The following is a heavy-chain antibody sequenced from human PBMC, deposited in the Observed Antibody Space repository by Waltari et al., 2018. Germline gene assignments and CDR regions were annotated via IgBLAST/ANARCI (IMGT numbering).Heavy chain of an antibody. CDR3: ARDVSSFWSGYQILRDYYYYYYGMDV. V-gene: IGHV3-33*01. J-gene: IGHJ6*02. D-gene: IGHD3-3*01. CDR1: GFTFSSYG. Sequence: QVQLVESGGGVVQPGRSLRLSCAASGFTFSSYGMHWVRQAPGKGLEWVAVIWYDGSNKYYADSVKGRFTISRDNSKNTLYLQMNSLRAEDTAVYYCARDVSSFWSGYQILRDYYYYYYGMDVWGQGTTVTVSS. CDR2: IWYDGSNK.